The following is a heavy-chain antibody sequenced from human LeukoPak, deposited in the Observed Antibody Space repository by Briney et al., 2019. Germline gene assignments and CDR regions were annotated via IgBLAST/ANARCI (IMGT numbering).Heavy chain of an antibody. CDR3: ARQSGSTAWFDP. Sequence: GESLKISCKGSGXSFTTYWIAWVRQMPGKGLEWMGIIYPGDSDTRYSPSFQGQVTISVDKSISTAYLQWSSLKASDTAIYYCARQSGSTAWFDPWGQGTLVTVSS. CDR1: GXSFTTYW. CDR2: IYPGDSDT. J-gene: IGHJ5*02. V-gene: IGHV5-51*01. D-gene: IGHD5-12*01.